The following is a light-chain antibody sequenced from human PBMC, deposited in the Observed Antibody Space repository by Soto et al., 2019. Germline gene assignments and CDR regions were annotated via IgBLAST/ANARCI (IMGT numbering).Light chain of an antibody. V-gene: IGKV3-20*01. Sequence: EIVFTQSPGTLSLSPGERATLSCRASQSVSSSFLAWYQQKPGQAPRLLIYDASNRATGIPSRFSGSGSGTDFSLTIRRLEPEDFAVYYCLQFDNSPLYTFGQGTKVDIK. CDR3: LQFDNSPLYT. CDR1: QSVSSSF. J-gene: IGKJ2*01. CDR2: DAS.